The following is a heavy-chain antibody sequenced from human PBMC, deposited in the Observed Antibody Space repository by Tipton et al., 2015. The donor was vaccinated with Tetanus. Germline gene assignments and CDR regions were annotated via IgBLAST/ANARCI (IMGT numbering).Heavy chain of an antibody. Sequence: TLSLTCAVYGGSLSRYYWTWIRQPPGKGLEWIGEVDDSGSTNYSPSLKSRVTISVDTSKRQFSLKLNSVTAADTAVYYCARGWGSSWYYFDYWGQGILVTVSS. CDR1: GGSLSRYY. CDR2: VDDSGST. V-gene: IGHV4-34*01. D-gene: IGHD6-13*01. CDR3: ARGWGSSWYYFDY. J-gene: IGHJ4*02.